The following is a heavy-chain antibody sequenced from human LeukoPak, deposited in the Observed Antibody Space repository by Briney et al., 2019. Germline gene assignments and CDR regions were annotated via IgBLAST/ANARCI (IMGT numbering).Heavy chain of an antibody. Sequence: GGSLRLSCAASGFTFSNAWMSWVRQAPGKGLEWVSAISGSGGSTYYADSVKGRFTISRDNSKNTLYLQMNSLRAEDTAVYYCANPHGSYYDSSGYPDNFDYWGQGTLVTVSS. CDR2: ISGSGGST. D-gene: IGHD3-22*01. CDR1: GFTFSNAW. J-gene: IGHJ4*02. V-gene: IGHV3-23*01. CDR3: ANPHGSYYDSSGYPDNFDY.